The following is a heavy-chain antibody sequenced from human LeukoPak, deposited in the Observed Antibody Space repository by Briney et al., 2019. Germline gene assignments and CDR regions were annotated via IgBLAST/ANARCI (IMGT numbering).Heavy chain of an antibody. CDR1: GFTFSSYG. D-gene: IGHD3-10*01. CDR3: AKDLLWFGESQKNYGMDV. J-gene: IGHJ6*02. CDR2: ISYDGSNK. Sequence: GGSLRLSCAASGFTFSSYGMHWVRQAPGKGLEWVAVISYDGSNKYYADSVKGRFTISRDNSKNTLYLQMNGLRAEDTAVYYCAKDLLWFGESQKNYGMDVWGQGTTVTVSS. V-gene: IGHV3-30*18.